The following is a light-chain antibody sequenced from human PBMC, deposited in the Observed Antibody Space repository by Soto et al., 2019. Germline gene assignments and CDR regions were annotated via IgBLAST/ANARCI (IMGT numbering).Light chain of an antibody. CDR2: GAS. Sequence: EIVLTQSPGTLSLSPGERATLSCRASPSISSSYLAWYQQKPGQAPRLLIYGASSRATGIPDRFSGSGSGTDFTLTISRLEPEDFAVYYCQQYRSSPGTFGQGTKVDIK. CDR1: PSISSSY. J-gene: IGKJ1*01. V-gene: IGKV3-20*01. CDR3: QQYRSSPGT.